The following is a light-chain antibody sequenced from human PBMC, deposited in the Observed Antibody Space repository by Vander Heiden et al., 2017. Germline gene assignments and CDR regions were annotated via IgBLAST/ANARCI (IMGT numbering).Light chain of an antibody. CDR1: SGPGAYP. V-gene: IGLV4-69*01. J-gene: IGLJ2*01. CDR2: LNSDGRH. Sequence: VLTQSPFAPPSLAPSATLTSPLTSGPGAYPTAWFHQKPEKDPRYLLELNSDGRHTKRDGIPDRFSASSSGAERYLTISSLQSDDEADYYCQTWGTGALVVFGGGTKLTVL. CDR3: QTWGTGALVV.